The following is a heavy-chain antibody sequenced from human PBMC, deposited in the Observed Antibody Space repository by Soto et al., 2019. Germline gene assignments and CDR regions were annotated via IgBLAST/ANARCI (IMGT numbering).Heavy chain of an antibody. J-gene: IGHJ3*02. Sequence: GGSLRLSCAASGFTFSSYGMHWVRQAPGKGLEWVAVIWYDGSNKYYADSVKGRFTISRDNSKNTLYLQMNSLRAEDTAVYYCARDASQNPITMIVEDAFDIWGQGTMVTVSS. CDR1: GFTFSSYG. CDR3: ARDASQNPITMIVEDAFDI. D-gene: IGHD3-22*01. CDR2: IWYDGSNK. V-gene: IGHV3-33*01.